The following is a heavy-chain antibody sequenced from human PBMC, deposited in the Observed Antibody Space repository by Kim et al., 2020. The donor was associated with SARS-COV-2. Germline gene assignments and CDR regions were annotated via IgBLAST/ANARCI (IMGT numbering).Heavy chain of an antibody. Sequence: GGSLRLSCAASGFTFSSYGMHWVRQAPGKGLEWVAVIWYDGSNKYYADSATGRFTISRDNSKNKLYLQMNSLRAEDTAVYYCAKDLAIVGSSWYNFDYWGQGTLVTVSS. D-gene: IGHD6-13*01. CDR2: IWYDGSNK. CDR3: AKDLAIVGSSWYNFDY. CDR1: GFTFSSYG. J-gene: IGHJ4*02. V-gene: IGHV3-33*06.